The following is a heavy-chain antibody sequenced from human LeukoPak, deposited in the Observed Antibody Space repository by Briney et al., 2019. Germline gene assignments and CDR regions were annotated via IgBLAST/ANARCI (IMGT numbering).Heavy chain of an antibody. D-gene: IGHD3-16*02. CDR3: AAANGIVGCSKLPGYYMDV. V-gene: IGHV1-58*02. CDR2: IVVGSGKT. J-gene: IGHJ6*03. Sequence: MQXVRXXRGQRREWIGXIVVGSGKTNYAQKFQERVTITRDRYTSKAYMELSSLRSEDTAVYYCAAANGIVGCSKLPGYYMDVWGKGTTVTVSS.